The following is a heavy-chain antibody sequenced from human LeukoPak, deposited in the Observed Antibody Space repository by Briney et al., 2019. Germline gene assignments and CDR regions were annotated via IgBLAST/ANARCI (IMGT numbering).Heavy chain of an antibody. V-gene: IGHV3-48*01. Sequence: GGSLRLSCAASGFTFSDYSMNWVRQAPGKGLEWISYIGIDSGNTNYADSVKGRFTISGDKAKNSLYLQMNSLRVEDTAVYYCARPAMYSSSPGPCPWGQGTLVTVSS. CDR2: IGIDSGNT. CDR3: ARPAMYSSSPGPCP. CDR1: GFTFSDYS. J-gene: IGHJ5*02. D-gene: IGHD6-13*01.